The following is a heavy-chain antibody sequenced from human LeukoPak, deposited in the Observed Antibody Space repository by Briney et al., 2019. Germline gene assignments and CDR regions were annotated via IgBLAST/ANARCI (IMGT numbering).Heavy chain of an antibody. V-gene: IGHV4-39*01. CDR2: IYYSGST. J-gene: IGHJ5*02. Sequence: SETLSLTCTVSGGSISSSSYYWGWIRQPPGKWLEWIGSIYYSGSTYYNPSLKSRVTISVDTSKNQFSLKLSSVTAADTAVYYCARPPYYYDSSGYYHWGQGTLVTVSS. D-gene: IGHD3-22*01. CDR1: GGSISSSSYY. CDR3: ARPPYYYDSSGYYH.